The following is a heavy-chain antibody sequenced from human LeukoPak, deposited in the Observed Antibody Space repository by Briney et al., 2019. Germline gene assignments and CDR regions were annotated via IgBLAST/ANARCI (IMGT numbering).Heavy chain of an antibody. J-gene: IGHJ4*02. D-gene: IGHD1-1*01. Sequence: PSETLSLTCTVSGXSISGYYGTWIRQLPGKGLEWIGYIYNSGITNYNPSLKSRVTVSVDTSKNQFSLRLTSVTAADMAVYYCATRPSGSDRFLPYFDYWGQGTLVTVSS. V-gene: IGHV4-59*12. CDR3: ATRPSGSDRFLPYFDY. CDR2: IYNSGIT. CDR1: GXSISGYY.